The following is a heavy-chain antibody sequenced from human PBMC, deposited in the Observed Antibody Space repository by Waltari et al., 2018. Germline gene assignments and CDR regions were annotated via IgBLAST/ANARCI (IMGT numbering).Heavy chain of an antibody. V-gene: IGHV3-30*02. CDR2: IRYDGSNK. CDR1: GFTFSRYG. J-gene: IGHJ3*02. Sequence: QVQLVESGGGVVQPGGSLRLSCAASGFTFSRYGMHWVRQAPGKGLEWVAFIRYDGSNKYYADSVKGRFTISRDNSKNTLYLQMNSLRAEDTAVYYCAKDLNDYIWGSYRNDAFDIWGQGTMVTVSS. CDR3: AKDLNDYIWGSYRNDAFDI. D-gene: IGHD3-16*02.